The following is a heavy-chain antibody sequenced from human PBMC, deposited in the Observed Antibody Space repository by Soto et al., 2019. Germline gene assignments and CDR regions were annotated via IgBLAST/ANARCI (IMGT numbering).Heavy chain of an antibody. CDR1: GGSISSYY. CDR2: IYYSGST. D-gene: IGHD6-13*01. Sequence: SETLSLTCTVSGGSISSYYWSWIRQPPGKGLEWIGYIYYSGSTNYNPSLKSRVTISVDTSKNQFSLKLSSVTAADTAVYYCARDLRSVAAEGWFDPWGQGTLVTVSS. CDR3: ARDLRSVAAEGWFDP. V-gene: IGHV4-59*01. J-gene: IGHJ5*02.